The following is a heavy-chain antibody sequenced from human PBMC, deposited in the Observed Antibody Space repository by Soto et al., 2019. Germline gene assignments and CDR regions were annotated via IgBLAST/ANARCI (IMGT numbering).Heavy chain of an antibody. Sequence: PRLSCAASGFTFSSYAMSWVRQAPGNGLEWVSAISGSGGSTYYADSVKGRFTISRDNSKNTLYLHMNSLRAEDTAVYYCAKDYKPYSGSYYSYYYYGMDVWGQGTTVTVSS. CDR3: AKDYKPYSGSYYSYYYYGMDV. J-gene: IGHJ6*02. CDR1: GFTFSSYA. CDR2: ISGSGGST. V-gene: IGHV3-23*01. D-gene: IGHD1-26*01.